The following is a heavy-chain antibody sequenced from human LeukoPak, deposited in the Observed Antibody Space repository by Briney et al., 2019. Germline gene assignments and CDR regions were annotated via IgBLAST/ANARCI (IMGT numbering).Heavy chain of an antibody. V-gene: IGHV3-21*01. J-gene: IGHJ4*02. CDR3: ARVLRQQLVSPTDY. CDR1: GFTFSSYS. CDR2: ISSSSSYI. Sequence: GGSLRLSCAASGFTFSSYSMNWVRQAPGKGLEWVSSISSSSSYIYYADSVKGRFTISRDNAKNSLYLQMNSLRAGDTAVYYCARVLRQQLVSPTDYWGQGTLVTVSS. D-gene: IGHD6-13*01.